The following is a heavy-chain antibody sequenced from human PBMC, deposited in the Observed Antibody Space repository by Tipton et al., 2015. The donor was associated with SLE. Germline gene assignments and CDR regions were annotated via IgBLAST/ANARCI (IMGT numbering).Heavy chain of an antibody. V-gene: IGHV4-34*01. Sequence: TLSLTCAVYGGSFSGYYWSWIRQPPGKGLEWIGEINHSGSTNYNPSLKSRVTISVDTSKNHFSLKLSSVTAADTAVYYCARGVEVVVIAATSFDYWGQGNLVTVSS. CDR3: ARGVEVVVIAATSFDY. J-gene: IGHJ4*02. CDR1: GGSFSGYY. CDR2: INHSGST. D-gene: IGHD2-15*01.